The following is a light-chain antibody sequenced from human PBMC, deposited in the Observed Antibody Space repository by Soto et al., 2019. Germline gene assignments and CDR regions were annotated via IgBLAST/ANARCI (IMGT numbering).Light chain of an antibody. CDR3: QQYGDSPLT. CDR1: QSVSSATY. V-gene: IGKV3-20*01. Sequence: EIVLTQSPGTLSLSPGERATLSCRASQSVSSATYLAWYQQQPGQAPRLLIYGASSRAAGIPDRFSGSGSGTDFTLTISRLEPEDFAVYYCQQYGDSPLTFGGGTKVETK. CDR2: GAS. J-gene: IGKJ4*01.